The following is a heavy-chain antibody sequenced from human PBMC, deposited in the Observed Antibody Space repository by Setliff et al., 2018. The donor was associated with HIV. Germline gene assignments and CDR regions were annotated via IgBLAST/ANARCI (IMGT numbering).Heavy chain of an antibody. V-gene: IGHV4-61*02. CDR3: ARGRYSSYWYSIFRNYYYHMDV. J-gene: IGHJ6*03. CDR1: GGSISSGSYF. Sequence: PSETLSLTCTVSGGSISSGSYFWTWIRQPAGKGLEWIGRIYTSGSTNYNPSLKSRVTISVDTSKNQFSLKLSSVTAADTAVYYCARGRYSSYWYSIFRNYYYHMDVWGKGTTVTVSS. D-gene: IGHD6-13*01. CDR2: IYTSGST.